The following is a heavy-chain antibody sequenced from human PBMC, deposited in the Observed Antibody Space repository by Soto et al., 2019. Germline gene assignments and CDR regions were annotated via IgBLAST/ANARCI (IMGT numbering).Heavy chain of an antibody. CDR2: ISSSSSYI. V-gene: IGHV3-21*01. CDR1: GFTFSSYS. CDR3: ASAGDYDILTGYS. J-gene: IGHJ4*02. D-gene: IGHD3-9*01. Sequence: PGGSLRLSCAASGFTFSSYSMNWVRQAPGKGLEWVSSISSSSSYIYYADSVKGRFNISRDNAKNSLYLQMNSLRAEDTAVYYCASAGDYDILTGYSWGQGTLVTVSS.